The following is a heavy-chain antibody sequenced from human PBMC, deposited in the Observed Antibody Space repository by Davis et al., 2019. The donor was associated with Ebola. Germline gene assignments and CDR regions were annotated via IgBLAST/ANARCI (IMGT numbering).Heavy chain of an antibody. CDR1: GYTFTGYF. CDR3: ARAVYCSGGSCYSRLDP. CDR2: INPNSGGT. D-gene: IGHD2-15*01. V-gene: IGHV1-2*06. Sequence: ASVKVSCKASGYTFTGYFMHWVRQAPGQGLEWMGRINPNSGGTKYVQKFQGRVTMTRDTSISTAYMELSRLTSDDTAVYYCARAVYCSGGSCYSRLDPWGQGTLVTVSS. J-gene: IGHJ5*02.